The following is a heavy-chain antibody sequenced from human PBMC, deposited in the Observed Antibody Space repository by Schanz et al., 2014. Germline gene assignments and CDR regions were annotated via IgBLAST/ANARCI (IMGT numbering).Heavy chain of an antibody. CDR2: ISSTSTYL. J-gene: IGHJ4*02. CDR1: GFTFSSYT. Sequence: EVQLVESGGGLVKPGDSLRLSCAASGFTFSSYTMKWVRQAPGKGLEWVSSISSTSTYLYYADSVKGRFTISRDSARNSLYLQMNSLRAEDTAVYYCAKGRMTATNFFDSWGQGTLVTVSS. V-gene: IGHV3-21*01. D-gene: IGHD1-7*01. CDR3: AKGRMTATNFFDS.